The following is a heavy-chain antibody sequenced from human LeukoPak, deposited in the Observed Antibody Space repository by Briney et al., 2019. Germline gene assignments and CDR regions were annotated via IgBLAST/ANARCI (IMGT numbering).Heavy chain of an antibody. CDR2: MNPNSGNT. CDR1: GYTFTSYD. V-gene: IGHV1-8*01. CDR3: ARGLGIPGVYPDLRF. D-gene: IGHD5/OR15-5a*01. J-gene: IGHJ4*02. Sequence: ASVKVSCEASGYTFTSYDINWVRQATGQGLEWMGWMNPNSGNTGYAQKFQGRVTMTRDTSISTAYMELSSLRSEDTAVYYCARGLGIPGVYPDLRFWGQGTLVTVSS.